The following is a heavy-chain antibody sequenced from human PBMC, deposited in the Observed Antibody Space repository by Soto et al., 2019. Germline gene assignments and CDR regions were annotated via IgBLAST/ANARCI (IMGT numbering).Heavy chain of an antibody. V-gene: IGHV3-49*04. D-gene: IGHD3-3*01. Sequence: PGGSMRLSCTASGFTFGDYAMRWVRQAPGKGLEWVGFIRSKAYGGTTEYAVSVKGRFTISRDDSKSIAYLQINSLKTEDTAVYYCTIHYDFWSGSNEDYYGMDLRGQGTTVTV. CDR3: TIHYDFWSGSNEDYYGMDL. J-gene: IGHJ6*02. CDR2: IRSKAYGGTT. CDR1: GFTFGDYA.